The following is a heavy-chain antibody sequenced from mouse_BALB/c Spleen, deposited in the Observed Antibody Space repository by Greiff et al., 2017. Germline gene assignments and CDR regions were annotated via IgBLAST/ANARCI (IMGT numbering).Heavy chain of an antibody. Sequence: QVQLKESGPGLVQPSQSLSITCTVSGFSLTSYGVHWVRQSPGKGLEWLGVIWSGGSTDYNAAFISRLSISKDNSKSQVFFKMNSLQANDTAIYYCARNPPYYYGSSWDYAMDYWGQGTSVTVSS. CDR3: ARNPPYYYGSSWDYAMDY. D-gene: IGHD1-1*01. CDR1: GFSLTSYG. J-gene: IGHJ4*01. CDR2: IWSGGST. V-gene: IGHV2-2*02.